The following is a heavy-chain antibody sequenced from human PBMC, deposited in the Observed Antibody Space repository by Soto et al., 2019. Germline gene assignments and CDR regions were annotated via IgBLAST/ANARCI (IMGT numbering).Heavy chain of an antibody. CDR2: IMPSFGTR. CDR1: GGTFSSKYA. D-gene: IGHD3-10*02. CDR3: ATSPGFGGYYVV. J-gene: IGHJ4*02. Sequence: QVQLVQSGAEVKKPGSSVKVSCKASGGTFSSKYAISWVRQAPGQGFEWMGGIMPSFGTRNYAQRFQDRITLTADASMTIAHMELTSLTSQDTALYYCATSPGFGGYYVVWGQGTLFTVSS. V-gene: IGHV1-69*01.